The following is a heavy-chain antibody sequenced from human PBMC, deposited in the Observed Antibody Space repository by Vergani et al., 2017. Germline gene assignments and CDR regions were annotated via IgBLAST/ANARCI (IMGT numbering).Heavy chain of an antibody. J-gene: IGHJ4*02. D-gene: IGHD2-15*01. CDR2: INSDGSST. CDR1: GFTFSSYW. Sequence: EVQLVESGGGLVQPGGSLRLSCAASGFTFSSYWMHWVRQAPGKGLVWVSRINSDGSSTSYADSVKGRFTISKDNAKNTLYLQMNSLRAEDTAVYYCARPVVAAGNFDYWGQGTLVTVSS. V-gene: IGHV3-74*01. CDR3: ARPVVAAGNFDY.